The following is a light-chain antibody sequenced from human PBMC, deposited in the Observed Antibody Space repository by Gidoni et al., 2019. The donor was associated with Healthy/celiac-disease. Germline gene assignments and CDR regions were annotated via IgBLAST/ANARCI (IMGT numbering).Light chain of an antibody. Sequence: DIQLTQSPSSLSAPIGDRVTITRPARQGISRYLAWYQQKPGKTPKLLIYAASTLQSGVPSRFSGSGSETEFTLTISSQQPEDFATYCCQQLNSYPRTFGQGTKVEIK. CDR3: QQLNSYPRT. CDR1: QGISRY. CDR2: AAS. J-gene: IGKJ1*01. V-gene: IGKV1-9*01.